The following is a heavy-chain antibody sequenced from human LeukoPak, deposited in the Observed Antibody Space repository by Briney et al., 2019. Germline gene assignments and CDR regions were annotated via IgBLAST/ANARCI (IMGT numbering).Heavy chain of an antibody. D-gene: IGHD3-22*01. Sequence: SETLSLACTVSGGSISSYYWSWLWQPAGKGLEWIGRIYTSGNTNYNPSLKSRVTMSVDTSKNQFSLNLISVTAADTAVYYCARQPTSGYDSYGYTDYWGQGTPVTVSS. CDR3: ARQPTSGYDSYGYTDY. CDR2: IYTSGNT. CDR1: GGSISSYY. V-gene: IGHV4-4*07. J-gene: IGHJ4*02.